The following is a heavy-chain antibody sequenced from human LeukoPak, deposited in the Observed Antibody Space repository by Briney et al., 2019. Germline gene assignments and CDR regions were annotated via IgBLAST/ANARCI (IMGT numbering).Heavy chain of an antibody. J-gene: IGHJ4*02. CDR2: ISSSGSTI. Sequence: GGSLRLSCAASGFTVSSNYMNWVRQAPGKGLEWVSYISSSGSTIYYADSVKGRFTISRDNAKNSLYLQMNSLRAEDTAVYYCARDGPPYGSGSYSEIQILFDYWGQGTLVTVSS. CDR3: ARDGPPYGSGSYSEIQILFDY. CDR1: GFTVSSNY. V-gene: IGHV3-48*03. D-gene: IGHD3-10*01.